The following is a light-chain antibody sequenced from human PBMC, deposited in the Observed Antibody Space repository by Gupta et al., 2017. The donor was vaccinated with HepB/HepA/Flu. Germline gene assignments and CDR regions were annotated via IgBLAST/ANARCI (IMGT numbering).Light chain of an antibody. V-gene: IGKV2-28*01. Sequence: DIVLTQSPLSLSVSPGEPASISCRSSQSLLQSNGYNYLDWYLQKPGQSPQLLIFVGSNRASWVSHMFSGTGSATDFTLEINRVEAEDVGVYYCMETLQSPYTFGQGTRLEIK. J-gene: IGKJ2*01. CDR3: METLQSPYT. CDR2: VGS. CDR1: QSLLQSNGYNY.